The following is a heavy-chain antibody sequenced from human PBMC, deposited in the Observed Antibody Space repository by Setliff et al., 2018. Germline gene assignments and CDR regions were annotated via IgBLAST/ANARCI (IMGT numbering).Heavy chain of an antibody. V-gene: IGHV4-4*07. CDR3: ARGKLRLGQLSLFYGFDI. CDR1: GDSISSYY. CDR2: IYSSGST. Sequence: SETLSLTCTVSGDSISSYYWSWIRQPAGKGLEWIGRIYSSGSTNFNSSLKSRVTMSMDTSKNQFSLKLSSVTAADTAIYYCARGKLRLGQLSLFYGFDIWGQGTMVT. D-gene: IGHD3-16*02. J-gene: IGHJ3*02.